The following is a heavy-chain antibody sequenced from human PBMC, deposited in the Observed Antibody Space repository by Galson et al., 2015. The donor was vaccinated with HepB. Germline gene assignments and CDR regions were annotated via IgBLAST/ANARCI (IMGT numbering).Heavy chain of an antibody. V-gene: IGHV4-30-2*01. Sequence: TLSLTCAVSGGSISSGGYSWSWIRQPPGKGLEWIGYIYHSGSTYYNPSLKSRVTISVDRSKNQFSLKLSSVTAADTAVYYCARGKDYGDFRTGYFDLWGRGTLVTVSS. J-gene: IGHJ2*01. CDR1: GGSISSGGYS. CDR2: IYHSGST. D-gene: IGHD4-17*01. CDR3: ARGKDYGDFRTGYFDL.